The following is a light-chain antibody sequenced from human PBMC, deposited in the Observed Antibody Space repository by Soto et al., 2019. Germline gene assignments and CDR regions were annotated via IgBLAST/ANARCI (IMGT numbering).Light chain of an antibody. Sequence: EVVLTQSPCTLSLSPGERATLSCRASQSVSSSYLAWYQQKPGQAPRLLIYGASSRATGIPDRFSGSGSGTEFTLTISRLEPEDFAVYYCQQYGSLPITFGQGTRLEIK. CDR3: QQYGSLPIT. CDR1: QSVSSSY. V-gene: IGKV3-20*01. J-gene: IGKJ5*01. CDR2: GAS.